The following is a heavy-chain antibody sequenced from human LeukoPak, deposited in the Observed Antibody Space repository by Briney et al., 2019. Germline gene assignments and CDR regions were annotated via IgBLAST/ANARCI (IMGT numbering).Heavy chain of an antibody. CDR1: GGSFSGYY. CDR2: IHYSGFT. V-gene: IGHV4-59*01. Sequence: PSETLSLTCAVYGGSFSGYYWSWIRQPPGKGLEWIAYIHYSGFTNYNPSLKSRVTISVDTSKNQFSLKLNFVTAADTAMYYCARDLHGGNSGLGYWGQGTLVTVSS. CDR3: ARDLHGGNSGLGY. D-gene: IGHD4-23*01. J-gene: IGHJ4*02.